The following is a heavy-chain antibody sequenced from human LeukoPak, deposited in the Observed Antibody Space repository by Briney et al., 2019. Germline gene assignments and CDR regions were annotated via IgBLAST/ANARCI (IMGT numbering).Heavy chain of an antibody. V-gene: IGHV4-4*02. J-gene: IGHJ4*02. D-gene: IGHD6-13*01. CDR2: IFYTGTT. Sequence: SGTLSLTCAVSNDSISSNNWWTWVRQPPGKGLEWIGEIFYTGTTNYNASLKSRVTISVDKSKNHFSLNLTSVTAADTAVYYCAKDSSTWGNLAGHFDSWGQGTLVTVSS. CDR1: NDSISSNNW. CDR3: AKDSSTWGNLAGHFDS.